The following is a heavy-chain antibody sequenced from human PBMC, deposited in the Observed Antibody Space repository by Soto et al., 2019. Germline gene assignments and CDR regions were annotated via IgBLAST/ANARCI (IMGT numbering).Heavy chain of an antibody. V-gene: IGHV3-48*03. J-gene: IGHJ4*02. D-gene: IGHD6-19*01. CDR2: ISGSGSTV. Sequence: PGGSLRLSCAASGFSISDYEMNWVRQAPGKGLEWVSYISGSGSTVYYADSVKGRFTISRDNAKNSVFLQINTLRVEDAAIYYFAGNPSGQWLGPLYCDLWGKGTLVTVSS. CDR3: AGNPSGQWLGPLYCDL. CDR1: GFSISDYE.